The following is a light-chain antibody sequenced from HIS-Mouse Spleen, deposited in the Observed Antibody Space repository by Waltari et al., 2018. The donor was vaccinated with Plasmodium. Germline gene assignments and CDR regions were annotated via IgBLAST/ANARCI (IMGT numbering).Light chain of an antibody. CDR3: SSYAGSNNLV. Sequence: QSALTQPPSASGSPGQSVTTPCTATRRYVGCSNYVSWYQQHPGKAPKLMVYEVSKRPSGVPDRFSGSKSDNTASLTVSGLQAEDEADYYCSSYAGSNNLVFGGGTKLTVL. CDR1: RRYVGCSNY. CDR2: EVS. V-gene: IGLV2-8*01. J-gene: IGLJ2*01.